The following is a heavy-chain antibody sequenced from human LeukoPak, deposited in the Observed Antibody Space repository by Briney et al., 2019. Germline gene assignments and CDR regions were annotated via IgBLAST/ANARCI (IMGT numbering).Heavy chain of an antibody. Sequence: SETLSLTCTVSGGSISSNSYYWGWIRQPAGKGLEWIGRIYTSGSTNYNPSLKSRVTMSVDTSKNQFSLKLSSVTAADTAVYYCARDLGSPFDYWGQGTLVTVSS. J-gene: IGHJ4*02. CDR2: IYTSGST. CDR1: GGSISSNSYY. CDR3: ARDLGSPFDY. D-gene: IGHD1-26*01. V-gene: IGHV4-61*02.